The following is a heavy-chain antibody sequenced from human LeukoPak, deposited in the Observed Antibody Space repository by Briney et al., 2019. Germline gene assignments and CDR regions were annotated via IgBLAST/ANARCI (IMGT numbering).Heavy chain of an antibody. Sequence: GGSLRLSCAASGFTFSNYGMHWVRQVPGKGLEWVTFIWYDASNKYYADAVKGRFTISRDNSKNTLYLQMNSLRPEDAAVYYCAKDSGGNRIVWFDSWGQGTLVTVSS. CDR3: AKDSGGNRIVWFDS. D-gene: IGHD4-23*01. J-gene: IGHJ5*01. CDR2: IWYDASNK. V-gene: IGHV3-30*02. CDR1: GFTFSNYG.